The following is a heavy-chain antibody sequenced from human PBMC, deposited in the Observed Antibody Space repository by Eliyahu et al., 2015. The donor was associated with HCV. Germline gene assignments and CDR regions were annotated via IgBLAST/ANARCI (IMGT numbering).Heavy chain of an antibody. D-gene: IGHD6-25*01. Sequence: QVQLQESGPGLVEPSQTLSLTCTVSGASINXGXYYWSWIRQPAGKGLECLGGFXTRGAPPLNPSLKGRVTISVDRSKNQFSLDLPSVTAADTAVYYCARARRLAATTRAWYFDSWGQGTLVTVSS. CDR2: FXTRGAP. V-gene: IGHV4-61*02. CDR3: ARARRLAATTRAWYFDS. CDR1: GASINXGXYY. J-gene: IGHJ4*02.